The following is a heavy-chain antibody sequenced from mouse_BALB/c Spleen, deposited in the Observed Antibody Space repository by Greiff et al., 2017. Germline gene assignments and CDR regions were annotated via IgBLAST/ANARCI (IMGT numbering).Heavy chain of an antibody. CDR1: GFTFSGYA. Sequence: DVKLVESGGGLVKPGGSLKLSCAASGFTFSGYAMAWVRQTPEKRLEWVATISSGGSYNYYPDSVKGRFTISRDNAKNTLYLQMSSLRSEDTAMYYCARHEDYWGQGTSVTVSS. J-gene: IGHJ4*01. CDR3: ARHEDY. V-gene: IGHV5-9-3*01. CDR2: ISSGGSYN.